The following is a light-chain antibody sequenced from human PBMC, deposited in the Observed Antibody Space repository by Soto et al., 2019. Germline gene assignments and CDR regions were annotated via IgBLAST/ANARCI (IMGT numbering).Light chain of an antibody. CDR2: GAS. CDR1: QSITNNY. Sequence: EIVLTQSPATLSLSPGERATLSCRASQSITNNYLAWYQQKPGQTLRLLIYGASIRATGIPDRFSGSGSGTDFTLTISRLDPEDFAVYDCHSYGRSPLIPFGQGPRLAIK. CDR3: HSYGRSPLIP. V-gene: IGKV3-20*01. J-gene: IGKJ5*01.